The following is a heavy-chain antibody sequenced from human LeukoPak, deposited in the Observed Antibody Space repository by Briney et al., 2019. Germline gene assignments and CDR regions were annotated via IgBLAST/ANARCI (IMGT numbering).Heavy chain of an antibody. J-gene: IGHJ4*02. CDR1: GGAFSSYA. CDR2: IIPIFGTA. V-gene: IGHV1-69*01. CDR3: AAGEYYDILTGYSLALDY. D-gene: IGHD3-9*01. Sequence: SVKVSCKASGGAFSSYAISWVRQAPGQGLEWMGGIIPIFGTANYAQKFQGRVTITADESTSTAYMELSSLRSEDTAVYYCAAGEYYDILTGYSLALDYWGQGTLVTVSS.